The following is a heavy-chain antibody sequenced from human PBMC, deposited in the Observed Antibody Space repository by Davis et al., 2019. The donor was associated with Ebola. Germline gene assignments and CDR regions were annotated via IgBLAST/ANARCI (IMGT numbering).Heavy chain of an antibody. CDR2: ISYDGRNK. V-gene: IGHV3-30*18. Sequence: PGGSLRLSCAASGFTFSSYGMHWVRQAPGKGLEWVALISYDGRNKYYADSVKGRLTISRDNSKNTVFLQMNSLRAEDMAVYYCAKAPSYYYGMDVWGQGTTVTVSS. CDR1: GFTFSSYG. J-gene: IGHJ6*02. CDR3: AKAPSYYYGMDV.